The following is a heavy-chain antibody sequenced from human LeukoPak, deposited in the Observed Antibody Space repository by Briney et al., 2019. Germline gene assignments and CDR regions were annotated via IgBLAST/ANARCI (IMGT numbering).Heavy chain of an antibody. CDR2: ISWNSGSI. V-gene: IGHV3-9*01. CDR3: AKDKGSSSWLGLEAYYYYYYGMDV. D-gene: IGHD6-13*01. CDR1: GFTFDDYA. J-gene: IGHJ6*02. Sequence: PGRSLRLSCAASGFTFDDYAMHWVRQAPGKGLEWVSGISWNSGSIGYADSVKGRFTISRDNAKNSLYLQMNSLRAEDTALYYCAKDKGSSSWLGLEAYYYYYYGMDVWGQGTTVTVSS.